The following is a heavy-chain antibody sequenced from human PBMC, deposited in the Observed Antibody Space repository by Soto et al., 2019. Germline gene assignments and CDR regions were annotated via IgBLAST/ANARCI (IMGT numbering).Heavy chain of an antibody. Sequence: GGSLRLSCAASGFTFSSYAMHWVRQAPGKGLEWVAVISYDGSNKYYADSVKGRFTISRDNSKNTLYLQMNSLRAEDTAVYYCARERPYYYDSSGYYYAEKAWYHRYYYYGMDVWGQGTTVTVSS. CDR2: ISYDGSNK. J-gene: IGHJ6*02. V-gene: IGHV3-30-3*01. CDR3: ARERPYYYDSSGYYYAEKAWYHRYYYYGMDV. CDR1: GFTFSSYA. D-gene: IGHD3-22*01.